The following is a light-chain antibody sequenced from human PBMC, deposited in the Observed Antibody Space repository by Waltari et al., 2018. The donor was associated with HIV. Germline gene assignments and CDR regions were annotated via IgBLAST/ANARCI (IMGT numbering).Light chain of an antibody. Sequence: DIQMTQSPSSPSASVGDRVTITCRASQSISSYLNWYQQKPGKAPKLLIYAASSLQSGVPSRFSGSGSGTDFTLTISSLQPEDFATYYCQQSYSPPPITFGQGTRLEIK. CDR1: QSISSY. CDR2: AAS. CDR3: QQSYSPPPIT. J-gene: IGKJ5*01. V-gene: IGKV1-39*01.